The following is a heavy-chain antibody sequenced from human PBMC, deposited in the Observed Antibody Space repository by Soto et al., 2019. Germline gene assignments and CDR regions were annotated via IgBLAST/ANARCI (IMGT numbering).Heavy chain of an antibody. D-gene: IGHD3-9*01. CDR1: GGSISSGGYY. CDR2: IYYSGST. J-gene: IGHJ6*02. CDR3: ARVGRYFDWLLMDV. Sequence: QVQLQESGPGLEKPSQTLSLTCTVSGGSISSGGYYWSWIRQHPGKGLEWIGYIYYSGSTYYNPSLKSRVTISVDTSKNQFSLKLSSVTAADTAVYYCARVGRYFDWLLMDVWGQGTTVTVSS. V-gene: IGHV4-31*03.